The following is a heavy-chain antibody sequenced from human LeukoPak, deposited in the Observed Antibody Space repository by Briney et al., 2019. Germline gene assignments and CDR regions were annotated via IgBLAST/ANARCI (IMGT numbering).Heavy chain of an antibody. V-gene: IGHV3-23*01. CDR2: ISGSADST. Sequence: PPGGSLRLSCAASGFTFSSYAMTWVRQAPGKGLEWVSVISGSADSTYYADSVKGRFTISRDNSKNTLYLQMNSLRAEDTAVYYCAMPYQLLYRAYYYYGMDVWGQGTTVTVSS. CDR3: AMPYQLLYRAYYYYGMDV. D-gene: IGHD2-2*02. CDR1: GFTFSSYA. J-gene: IGHJ6*02.